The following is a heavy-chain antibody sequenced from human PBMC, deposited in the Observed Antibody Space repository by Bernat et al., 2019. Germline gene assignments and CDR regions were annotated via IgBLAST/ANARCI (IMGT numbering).Heavy chain of an antibody. CDR3: AKDLGVLRYFDWGFDI. D-gene: IGHD3-9*01. CDR2: ISYDGNNK. Sequence: QVQLVESGGGVVQPGRSLRLSCAASGFTFSSYGMHRVRQAPGKGLEWVAVISYDGNNKYYADSVKGRITISRDNSKNTLYLQMNSLRAEDTAVYYCAKDLGVLRYFDWGFDIWGQGTMVTFSS. J-gene: IGHJ3*02. CDR1: GFTFSSYG. V-gene: IGHV3-30*18.